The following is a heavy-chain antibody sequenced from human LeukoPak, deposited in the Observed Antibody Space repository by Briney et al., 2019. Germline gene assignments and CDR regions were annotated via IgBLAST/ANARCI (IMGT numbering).Heavy chain of an antibody. D-gene: IGHD3-10*01. CDR1: GYTFTSYG. J-gene: IGHJ4*02. Sequence: SVKVSCKASGYTFTSYGISWVRQAPGQGLEWMGGIIPIFGTANYAQKFQGRVTITADESMSTAYMELSSLRSEDTAVYYCARDRNYYGSGSYRHFDYWGQGTLVTVSS. V-gene: IGHV1-69*13. CDR2: IIPIFGTA. CDR3: ARDRNYYGSGSYRHFDY.